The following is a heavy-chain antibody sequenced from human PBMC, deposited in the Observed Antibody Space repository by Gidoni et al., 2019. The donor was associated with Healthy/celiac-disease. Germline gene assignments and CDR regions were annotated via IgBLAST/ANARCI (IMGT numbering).Heavy chain of an antibody. CDR1: GFSLSTSGVG. J-gene: IGHJ4*02. Sequence: QITLKESGPTLVKPTQTLTLTCTFSGFSLSTSGVGVGWIRQPPGKALEWLALIYWNDDKRYSPSLKSRLTITKDTSKNQVVLTMTNMDPVDTATYYCALSYYYDSSGAPYYFDYWGQGTLVTVSS. V-gene: IGHV2-5*01. CDR2: IYWNDDK. D-gene: IGHD3-22*01. CDR3: ALSYYYDSSGAPYYFDY.